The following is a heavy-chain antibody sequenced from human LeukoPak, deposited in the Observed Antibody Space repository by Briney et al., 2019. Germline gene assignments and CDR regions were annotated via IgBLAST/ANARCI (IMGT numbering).Heavy chain of an antibody. CDR1: GFTFSGSA. CDR2: IRSKANSYAT. CDR3: TRADDFWSGYYNPYYFDY. V-gene: IGHV3-73*01. J-gene: IGHJ4*02. Sequence: PGGSLRLSCAASGFTFSGSARHWVRQASGKGLEWVGRIRSKANSYATAYAASVKGRFTISRDDSKNTAYLQMNSLKTEDTAVYYCTRADDFWSGYYNPYYFDYWGQGTLVTVSS. D-gene: IGHD3-3*01.